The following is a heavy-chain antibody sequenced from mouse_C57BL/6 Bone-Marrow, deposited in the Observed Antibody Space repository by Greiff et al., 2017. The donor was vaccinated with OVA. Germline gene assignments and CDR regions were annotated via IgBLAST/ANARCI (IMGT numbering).Heavy chain of an antibody. D-gene: IGHD1-3*01. Sequence: QVQLQQPGAELVKPGASVKLSCKASGYTFTSYWMQWVKQRPGQGLEWIGEIDPSDSYTNYNQKFKGKATLTVDTSSSTAYMQLSSLTSEDSAVYYCARAHDDGSIDYCYSEVWGAETTGTVSS. V-gene: IGHV1-50*01. CDR1: GYTFTSYW. CDR2: IDPSDSYT. J-gene: IGHJ1*01. CDR3: ARAHDDGSIDYCYSEV.